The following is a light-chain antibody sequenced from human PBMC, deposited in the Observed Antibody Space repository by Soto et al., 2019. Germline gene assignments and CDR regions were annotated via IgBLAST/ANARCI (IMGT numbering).Light chain of an antibody. V-gene: IGLV2-14*01. CDR1: SSDVGVYNY. CDR3: SSYTSSNTLV. CDR2: EVS. J-gene: IGLJ2*01. Sequence: QSVLTQPASVSGSPGQSITISCTGTSSDVGVYNYVSWYQQHPGKAPKLMIYEVSNRPSGVSNRFSGSKSGNTASLTISGLQAEDEADYYCSSYTSSNTLVFGGGTKVTVL.